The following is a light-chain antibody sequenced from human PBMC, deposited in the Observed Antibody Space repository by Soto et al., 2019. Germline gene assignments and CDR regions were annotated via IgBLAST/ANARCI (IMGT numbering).Light chain of an antibody. J-gene: IGKJ4*01. V-gene: IGKV3-15*01. CDR3: QQYDSWPLT. Sequence: EIVMTQSPATLSVSPGERATLSCRACQSVRDNLAWYQQQPGQPPRLLIYGTSIRATGIPARFSGGASGTEFTLTISSLQSEDLAVYYCQQYDSWPLTFGGGTKVEIK. CDR1: QSVRDN. CDR2: GTS.